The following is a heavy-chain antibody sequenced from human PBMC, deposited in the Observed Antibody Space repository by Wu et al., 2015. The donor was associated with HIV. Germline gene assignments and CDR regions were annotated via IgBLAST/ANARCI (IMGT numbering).Heavy chain of an antibody. V-gene: IGHV1-69*05. CDR3: ARGYYDSSGYHNPYYFDY. Sequence: QVQLVQSGAEVKKPGSSVKVSCKASGGTFSSYAISWVRQAPAQGLEWMGGIIPIFGTANYAQKFQGRVTITTDESTSTAYMELSSLRSEDTAVYYCARGYYDSSGYHNPYYFDYWGQGTLVTVSS. D-gene: IGHD3-22*01. CDR2: IIPIFGTA. J-gene: IGHJ4*02. CDR1: GGTFSSYA.